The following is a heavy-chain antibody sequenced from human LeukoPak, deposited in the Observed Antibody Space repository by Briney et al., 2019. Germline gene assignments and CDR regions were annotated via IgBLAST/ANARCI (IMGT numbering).Heavy chain of an antibody. D-gene: IGHD4-17*01. V-gene: IGHV1-2*02. CDR2: INPNSGGT. CDR1: GYTFTGYY. Sequence: ASVKVSCKASGYTFTGYYMRWVRQAPGQGLEWMGWINPNSGGTNYAQKFQGRVTMTRDTSISTAYMELSRLRSDDTAVYYCARDRRDYGGLSYWGQGTLVTVSS. CDR3: ARDRRDYGGLSY. J-gene: IGHJ4*02.